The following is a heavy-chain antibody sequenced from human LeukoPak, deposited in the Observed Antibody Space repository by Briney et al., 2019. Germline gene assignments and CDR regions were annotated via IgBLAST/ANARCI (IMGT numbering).Heavy chain of an antibody. V-gene: IGHV4-61*05. J-gene: IGHJ3*02. D-gene: IGHD6-13*01. CDR3: ARHGYSSSWPDAFDI. CDR1: GGSISSSSYY. Sequence: SETLSLTCTVSGGSISSSSYYWGWIRQPPGKGLEWIGYIYYSGSTNYNPSLKSRVTISVDTSKNQFSLKLSSVTAADTAVYYCARHGYSSSWPDAFDIWGQGTMVTVSS. CDR2: IYYSGST.